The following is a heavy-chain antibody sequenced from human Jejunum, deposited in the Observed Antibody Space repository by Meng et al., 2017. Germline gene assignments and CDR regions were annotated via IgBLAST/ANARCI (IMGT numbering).Heavy chain of an antibody. CDR3: ARVYGTYYYGSGSYYPGESKYYFDY. D-gene: IGHD3-10*01. Sequence: QRGQVGGEGRSPGASAKVSRKAFGYTFTIYCMHWGRQAPGHGLEWMGIFNPGSGYTAYAQKFQGRVTMTRDTSISTAYMELSRLRSDDTAVYYCARVYGTYYYGSGSYYPGESKYYFDYWGQGTLVTVSS. CDR1: GYTFTIYC. CDR2: FNPGSGYT. J-gene: IGHJ4*02. V-gene: IGHV1-46*01.